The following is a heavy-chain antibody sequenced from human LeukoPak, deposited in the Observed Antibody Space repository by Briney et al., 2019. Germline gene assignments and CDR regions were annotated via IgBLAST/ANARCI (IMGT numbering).Heavy chain of an antibody. CDR1: GITFSKYA. V-gene: IGHV3-23*01. CDR2: ISTSGTST. CDR3: ARGPQSLGWYFDL. J-gene: IGHJ2*01. D-gene: IGHD7-27*01. Sequence: PGGSLRLSCAASGITFSKYALSWVRQAPGKGLGWVSAISTSGTSTYYADSVKGRFTISRDNSKNTLHLQMNSLRAEDTAVYYCARGPQSLGWYFDLWGRGTLVTVSS.